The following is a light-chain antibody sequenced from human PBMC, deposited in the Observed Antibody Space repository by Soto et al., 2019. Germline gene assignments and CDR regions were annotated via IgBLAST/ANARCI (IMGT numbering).Light chain of an antibody. V-gene: IGKV1-5*01. CDR3: QQYDKYST. CDR1: QSISVS. J-gene: IGKJ1*01. CDR2: DAS. Sequence: DIKMTQSPSTVSASLGDTVTITYRASQSISVSLAWYQQKPGKAPNLLIYDASTLQGGVPSRFSGSGSGTEFTLTVTSLQPEDFATYFCQQYDKYSTFGHGTKVDIK.